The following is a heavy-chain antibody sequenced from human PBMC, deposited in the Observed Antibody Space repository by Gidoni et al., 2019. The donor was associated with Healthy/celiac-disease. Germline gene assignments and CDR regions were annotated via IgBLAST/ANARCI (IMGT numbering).Heavy chain of an antibody. D-gene: IGHD4-17*01. J-gene: IGHJ4*02. CDR2: IYYSGST. CDR3: ARRGRSYGPDY. Sequence: QLQLQESGPGLVKPSETLSLTCTVSGGSISSSSYYWGWIRQPPGKGLEWIGSIYYSGSTYYNPSLKSRVTISVDTSKNQFSLKLSSVTAADTAVYYCARRGRSYGPDYWGQGTLVTVSS. V-gene: IGHV4-39*01. CDR1: GGSISSSSYY.